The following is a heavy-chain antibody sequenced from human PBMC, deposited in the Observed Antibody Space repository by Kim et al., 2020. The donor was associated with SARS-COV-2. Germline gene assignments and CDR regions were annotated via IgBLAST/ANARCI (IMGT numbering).Heavy chain of an antibody. CDR2: ITWNSGNI. V-gene: IGHV3-9*01. J-gene: IGHJ4*02. CDR3: AKDLCSSSWYLLDY. CDR1: GFTFDDYA. D-gene: IGHD6-13*01. Sequence: GGSLRLSCAASGFTFDDYAMHWVRQTPGKGLEWVSGITWNSGNIGYADSVKGRFTISRDNAKNSLFLQMNSLRAEDTALYYCAKDLCSSSWYLLDYWGQGILVTVSS.